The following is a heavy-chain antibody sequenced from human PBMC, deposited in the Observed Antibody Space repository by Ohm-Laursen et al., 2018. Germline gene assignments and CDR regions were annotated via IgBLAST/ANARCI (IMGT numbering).Heavy chain of an antibody. Sequence: RSLRLSCTASGFTFSSYGMHWVRQAPGKGLEWVAVISYDGSNKYYADSVKGRFTISRDNSKNTLYLQMNSLRAEDTAVYYCAKPSLTMYSSSWYSSWGQGTLVTVSS. CDR1: GFTFSSYG. V-gene: IGHV3-30*18. CDR2: ISYDGSNK. D-gene: IGHD6-13*01. CDR3: AKPSLTMYSSSWYSS. J-gene: IGHJ5*02.